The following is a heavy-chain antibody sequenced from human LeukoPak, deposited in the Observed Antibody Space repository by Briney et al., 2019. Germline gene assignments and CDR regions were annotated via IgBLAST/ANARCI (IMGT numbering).Heavy chain of an antibody. V-gene: IGHV4-39*01. J-gene: IGHJ4*02. CDR2: IYYTGTT. D-gene: IGHD3-10*01. CDR1: GGSLSSASDY. CDR3: ARRNMVRGLRAFDI. Sequence: PETLSLSCSVSGGSLSSASDYWAWIRQPPGEGLEWSWRIYYTGTTYYTPCLASRLTISAETSKSQFCLRLSSVTAADTAVYYCARRNMVRGLRAFDIWGQGILVTVSS.